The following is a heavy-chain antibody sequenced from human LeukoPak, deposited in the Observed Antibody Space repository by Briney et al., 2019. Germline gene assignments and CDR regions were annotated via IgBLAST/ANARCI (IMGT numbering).Heavy chain of an antibody. CDR2: IYPSGST. D-gene: IGHD6-19*01. CDR3: AREYSSGYHYFDY. J-gene: IGHJ4*02. CDR1: GGSISSYY. V-gene: IGHV4-4*07. Sequence: SETLSLTCTVSGGSISSYYWSWIRQPAGKGLEWIGRIYPSGSTNYNPSLKSRVTISVDMSENQFSLKLNSVTATDTAVYYCAREYSSGYHYFDYWGQGTLVTVSS.